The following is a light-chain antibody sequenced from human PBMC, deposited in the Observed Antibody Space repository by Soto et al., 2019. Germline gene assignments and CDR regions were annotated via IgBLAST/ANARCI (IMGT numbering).Light chain of an antibody. CDR3: SSYTSSSTRV. CDR2: EVT. CDR1: SSDVGGYNY. J-gene: IGLJ1*01. Sequence: QSVLTQPASVSGSPGQSIAISCTGSSSDVGGYNYVSWYQQHPGKAPQLIIYEVTNRPSGVSNRFSGSKSGNTASLTISGLQAEDEADYYCSSYTSSSTRVFGTGTKVTDL. V-gene: IGLV2-14*01.